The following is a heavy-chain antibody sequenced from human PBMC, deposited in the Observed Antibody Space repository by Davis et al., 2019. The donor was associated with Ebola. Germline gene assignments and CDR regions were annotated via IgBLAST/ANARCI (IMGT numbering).Heavy chain of an antibody. CDR2: ISAYNGNT. CDR3: ARVGCSSTSCYYWFNP. V-gene: IGHV1-18*01. J-gene: IGHJ5*02. D-gene: IGHD2-2*01. CDR1: GYTFTSYG. Sequence: ASVKVSCKASGYTFTSYGISWVRQAPGQGLEWMGWISAYNGNTNYAQKFQGRVTITADESTSTAYMELSSLRSEDTAVYYCARVGCSSTSCYYWFNPWGQGTLVTVSS.